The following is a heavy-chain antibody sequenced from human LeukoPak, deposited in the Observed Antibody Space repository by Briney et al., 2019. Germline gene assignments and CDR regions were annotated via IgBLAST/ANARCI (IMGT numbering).Heavy chain of an antibody. V-gene: IGHV4-4*07. CDR1: GASLADYY. D-gene: IGHD2/OR15-2a*01. J-gene: IGHJ4*02. CDR2: IYTSGNT. Sequence: LQTLSLTPTVSGASLADYYWSLIRQAAGKGLEWLGRIYTSGNTIYTPSLQGRVTISVDVSKNQFALRVISMTAADTGIYYCAVDNRDFWGQGTLVTVSS. CDR3: AVDNRDF.